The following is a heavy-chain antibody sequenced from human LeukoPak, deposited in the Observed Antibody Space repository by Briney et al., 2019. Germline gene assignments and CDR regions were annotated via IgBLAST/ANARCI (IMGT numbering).Heavy chain of an antibody. Sequence: GASVKVSCKASGYTFTGYYMHWVRQAPGQGLEWMGWINPNSGGTNYAQKFQGRVTMTRDMSISTAYMELSRLRSDDTAVYYCARATYYYDSSGPGDVWGQGTTVTVSS. D-gene: IGHD3-22*01. J-gene: IGHJ6*02. CDR2: INPNSGGT. CDR1: GYTFTGYY. CDR3: ARATYYYDSSGPGDV. V-gene: IGHV1-2*02.